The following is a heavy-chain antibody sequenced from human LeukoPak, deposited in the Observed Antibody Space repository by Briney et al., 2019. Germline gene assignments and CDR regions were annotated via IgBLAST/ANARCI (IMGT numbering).Heavy chain of an antibody. J-gene: IGHJ4*02. CDR3: ARGRVVVAATQVASFDY. D-gene: IGHD2-15*01. V-gene: IGHV4-34*01. CDR2: INHSGST. Sequence: SETLSLTCAVYGGSFSGYYWSWIRQPPGKGLEGIGEINHSGSTNYNPSLKSRVTISVDTSKNQFSLKLSSVTAADTAVYYCARGRVVVAATQVASFDYWGQGTLVTVSS. CDR1: GGSFSGYY.